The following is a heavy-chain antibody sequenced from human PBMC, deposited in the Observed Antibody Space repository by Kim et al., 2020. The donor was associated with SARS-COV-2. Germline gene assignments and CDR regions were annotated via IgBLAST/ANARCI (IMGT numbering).Heavy chain of an antibody. Sequence: ASVKVSCKASGYTFTSHGISWVRQAPGQGLEWMGWISAYNGNTNYAQRFQGRVTMTTDTSTSTAYMELRSLRSDDTAVYYCARGSVPAAMRYFDYWGQGTLVTVSS. CDR2: ISAYNGNT. CDR3: ARGSVPAAMRYFDY. D-gene: IGHD2-2*01. CDR1: GYTFTSHG. V-gene: IGHV1-18*04. J-gene: IGHJ4*02.